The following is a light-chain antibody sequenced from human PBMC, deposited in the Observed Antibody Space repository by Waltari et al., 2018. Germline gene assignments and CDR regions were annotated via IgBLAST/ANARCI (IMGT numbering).Light chain of an antibody. CDR3: CSYAGSYRV. Sequence: QSPLTQPRSVAGSPGQSVTISCTGTSREVGGCNYFSWDQQPPGKAPTIMFYDVSKRPSGVPDRFSGSKAGNTASLTISGLQAEDEADYYCCSYAGSYRVFGTGTKVTVL. CDR2: DVS. V-gene: IGLV2-11*01. J-gene: IGLJ1*01. CDR1: SREVGGCNY.